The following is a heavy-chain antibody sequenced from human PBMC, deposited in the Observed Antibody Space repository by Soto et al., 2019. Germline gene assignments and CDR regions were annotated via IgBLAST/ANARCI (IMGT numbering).Heavy chain of an antibody. J-gene: IGHJ4*02. CDR2: IYPGDSDT. V-gene: IGHV5-51*01. Sequence: GESLQISCKGSGYNFANYWIGWVRQMPVKGLEWMGVIYPGDSDTRYSPSFQGHVTISADKSINTAYLQWNTLRASDTAIYYCARANSNRWYHHFDFFGQGTLVTVSS. CDR1: GYNFANYW. D-gene: IGHD6-13*01. CDR3: ARANSNRWYHHFDF.